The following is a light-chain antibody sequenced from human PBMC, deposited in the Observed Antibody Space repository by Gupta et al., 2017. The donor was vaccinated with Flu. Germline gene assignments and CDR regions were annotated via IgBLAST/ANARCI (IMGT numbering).Light chain of an antibody. V-gene: IGKV3-20*01. CDR2: GAS. J-gene: IGKJ1*01. CDR1: QSVTSNY. CDR3: QQDGSSRWT. Sequence: ATLSCRASQSVTSNYIAWYQQKPGQAPRLLIYGASNRATGIPDRFSGSGSGADFTLTISRLEPEDFAVFYCQQDGSSRWTFGQGTKVEI.